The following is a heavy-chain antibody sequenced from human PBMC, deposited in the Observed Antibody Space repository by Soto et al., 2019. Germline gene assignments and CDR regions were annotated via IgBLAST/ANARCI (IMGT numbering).Heavy chain of an antibody. D-gene: IGHD3-22*01. V-gene: IGHV1-46*01. CDR1: GYTFTSYY. CDR3: ARVGQNYYDSSGYYPMELFDY. J-gene: IGHJ4*02. CDR2: INPSGGST. Sequence: QVQLVQSGAEVKKPGASVKVSCKASGYTFTSYYMHWVRQAPGLGLEWMGIINPSGGSTSYAQKFQGRVTMTRDTSTSTVYMELSSLRSEDTAVYYCARVGQNYYDSSGYYPMELFDYWGQGTLVTVSS.